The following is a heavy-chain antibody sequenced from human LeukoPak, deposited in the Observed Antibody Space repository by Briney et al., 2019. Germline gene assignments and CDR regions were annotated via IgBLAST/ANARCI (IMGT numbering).Heavy chain of an antibody. CDR3: ARSETGTTLGAFDI. D-gene: IGHD1-7*01. CDR1: GFTFSSYS. Sequence: WGALRLSCAASGFTFSSYSMKWVRPAPGKGVEWVSSISSSSSYIYYADSVKGRFTISRDDAKNSLYLQMNSLRAEDTAVYYCARSETGTTLGAFDIWGQGTMVTVSS. V-gene: IGHV3-21*01. CDR2: ISSSSSYI. J-gene: IGHJ3*02.